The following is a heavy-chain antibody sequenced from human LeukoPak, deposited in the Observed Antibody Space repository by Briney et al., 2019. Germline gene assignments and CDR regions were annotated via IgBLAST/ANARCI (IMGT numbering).Heavy chain of an antibody. CDR1: GFTFDDYA. Sequence: GGSLRLSCAASGFTFDDYAMHWVRQAPGKCLEWVSLISGDGGSTYYGDSVKGRFTISRDNSKNSLYLQMNSPRTEDTALYYCAKDRYGDYVIDYWGQGTLVTVSS. CDR3: AKDRYGDYVIDY. J-gene: IGHJ4*02. CDR2: ISGDGGST. V-gene: IGHV3-43*02. D-gene: IGHD4-17*01.